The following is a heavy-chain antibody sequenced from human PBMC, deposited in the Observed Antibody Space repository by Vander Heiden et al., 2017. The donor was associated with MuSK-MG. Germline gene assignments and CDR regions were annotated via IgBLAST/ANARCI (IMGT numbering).Heavy chain of an antibody. J-gene: IGHJ4*02. V-gene: IGHV3-30*02. D-gene: IGHD5-18*01. CDR3: AKEAYRYGSQFDY. CDR1: GFTFSSSG. Sequence: QVQLVESGGGVVQPGGSLRLSCAASGFTFSSSGMHWVRQAPGKGLEWVAFISYDGSNKYYADSVKGRFTISRDNSKNTLYLQMNSLRAEDTAVYYCAKEAYRYGSQFDYWGQGTLVTVSS. CDR2: ISYDGSNK.